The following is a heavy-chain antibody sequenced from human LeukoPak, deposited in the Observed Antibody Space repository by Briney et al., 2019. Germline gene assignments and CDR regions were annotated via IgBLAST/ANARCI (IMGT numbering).Heavy chain of an antibody. J-gene: IGHJ4*02. V-gene: IGHV4-59*01. CDR3: ARALGYCSSTSCYRFDY. CDR1: GGSISSYY. D-gene: IGHD2-2*01. CDR2: IYYSGST. Sequence: SSETLSLTCTVSGGSISSYYWSWIRQPPGKGLEWIGYIYYSGSTNYNPSFKSRVTISVDTSKNQFSLKLSSVTAADTAVYYCARALGYCSSTSCYRFDYWGQGTLVTVSS.